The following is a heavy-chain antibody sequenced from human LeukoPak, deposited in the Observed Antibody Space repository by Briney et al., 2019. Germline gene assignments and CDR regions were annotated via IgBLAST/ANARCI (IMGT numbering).Heavy chain of an antibody. J-gene: IGHJ6*03. CDR3: TREREVVPAAKDYYYYMDV. Sequence: PGRSLRLSCTASGFTFGDYAMSWFRQAPGKGLEWVGFIRSKAYGGTTEYAASVKGRFTISRDDSKSIAYLQMNSLKTEDTAVYYCTREREVVPAAKDYYYYMDVWGKGTTVTVSS. V-gene: IGHV3-49*03. D-gene: IGHD2-2*01. CDR2: IRSKAYGGTT. CDR1: GFTFGDYA.